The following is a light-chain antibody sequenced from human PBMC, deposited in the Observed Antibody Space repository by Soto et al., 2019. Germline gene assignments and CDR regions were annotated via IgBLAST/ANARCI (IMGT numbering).Light chain of an antibody. Sequence: DIHMTQSPSTLSASVGDRVTITCRAGQSLTIWLAWYQQKPGKAPNLLIYKTSSLESGVPSRFSGSGSGTEFTLTISCLQPDDFATYYCQHWTDYSRTFGPGTKVEVK. CDR2: KTS. CDR3: QHWTDYSRT. J-gene: IGKJ1*01. CDR1: QSLTIW. V-gene: IGKV1-5*03.